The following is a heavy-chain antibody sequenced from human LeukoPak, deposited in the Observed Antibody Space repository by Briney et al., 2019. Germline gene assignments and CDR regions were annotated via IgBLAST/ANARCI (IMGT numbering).Heavy chain of an antibody. CDR1: GGSISSGGYY. V-gene: IGHV4-31*03. Sequence: SETLSLTCTVSGGSISSGGYYWSRIRQHPGKGLEWIGYIYYSGSTYYNPSLKSRVTISVDTSKNQFSLKLSSVIAADTAVYYCARAEATKGIDYWGQGTLVTVSS. CDR2: IYYSGST. CDR3: ARAEATKGIDY. J-gene: IGHJ4*02. D-gene: IGHD2-8*01.